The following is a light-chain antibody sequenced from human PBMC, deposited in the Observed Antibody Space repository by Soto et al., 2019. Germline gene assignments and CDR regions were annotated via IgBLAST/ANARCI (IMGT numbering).Light chain of an antibody. V-gene: IGKV1-12*01. Sequence: DIQMTHSPPSVSASVGDRVTITWRASQDVGKWLAWYQQKPGRAPKLLIYDASTLQSGVPSSFCGSGSGTDLTLTISSLPPEDFATYYYQQLNSYFFGGGTKVDIK. CDR2: DAS. CDR1: QDVGKW. CDR3: QQLNSYF. J-gene: IGKJ4*01.